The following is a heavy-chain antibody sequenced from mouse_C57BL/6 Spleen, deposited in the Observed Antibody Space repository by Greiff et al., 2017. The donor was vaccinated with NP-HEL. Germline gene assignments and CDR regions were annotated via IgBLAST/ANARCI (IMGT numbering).Heavy chain of an antibody. CDR2: ITPSSGYT. D-gene: IGHD2-4*01. Sequence: QVQLQQSGAELARPGASVKMSCKASGYTFTSYTMHWVKQRPGQGLEWIGYITPSSGYTKYNQKFKDKATLTADKSSSTAYMQLSSLTSEDSAVYYCARDDYDGGFAYWGQGTLVTVSA. CDR3: ARDDYDGGFAY. CDR1: GYTFTSYT. V-gene: IGHV1-4*01. J-gene: IGHJ3*01.